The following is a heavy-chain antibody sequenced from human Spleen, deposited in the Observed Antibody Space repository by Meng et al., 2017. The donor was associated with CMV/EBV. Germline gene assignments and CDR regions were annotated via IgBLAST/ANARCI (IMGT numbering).Heavy chain of an antibody. CDR3: ARDRFTGKWGRDY. D-gene: IGHD3-16*02. CDR1: GFTFSSYW. CDR2: IKQDGSEK. V-gene: IGHV3-7*01. Sequence: GESLKISCAASGFTFSSYWMSWVRQAPGKGLEWVANIKQDGSEKYYVDSVKGRFTISRDNAKNSLYLQMNSLRAEDTAVYYCARDRFTGKWGRDYWGQGTLVTVSS. J-gene: IGHJ4*02.